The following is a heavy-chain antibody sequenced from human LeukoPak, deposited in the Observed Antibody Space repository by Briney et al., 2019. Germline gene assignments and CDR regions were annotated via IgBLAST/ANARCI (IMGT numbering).Heavy chain of an antibody. J-gene: IGHJ6*03. Sequence: GGSLRLSCAASEFSVGSNYMTWVRQAPGKGLEWVSLIYSGGSTYYADSVKGRFTISRDNSKNTLYLQMNSLRAEDTALYYCARSLWFGEPIPYYYYMDVWGKGTTVTVSS. CDR2: IYSGGST. CDR1: EFSVGSNY. V-gene: IGHV3-66*01. CDR3: ARSLWFGEPIPYYYYMDV. D-gene: IGHD3-10*01.